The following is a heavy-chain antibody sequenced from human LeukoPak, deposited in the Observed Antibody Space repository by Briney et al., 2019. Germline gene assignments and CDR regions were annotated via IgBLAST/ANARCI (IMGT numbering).Heavy chain of an antibody. CDR3: ARGGYDRAYYYYGMDV. Sequence: GGSLRLSCAASGFTFSSYSMNWVRQAPGKGLEWVPYISSSSSTIYYADSVKGRFTISRDNAKNSLYLQMNSLRDEDTAVYYCARGGYDRAYYYYGMDVWGQGTTVTVSS. V-gene: IGHV3-48*02. D-gene: IGHD5-18*01. CDR2: ISSSSSTI. CDR1: GFTFSSYS. J-gene: IGHJ6*02.